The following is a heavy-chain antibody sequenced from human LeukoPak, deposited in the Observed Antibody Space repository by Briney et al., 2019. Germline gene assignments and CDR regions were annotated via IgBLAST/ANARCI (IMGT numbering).Heavy chain of an antibody. CDR2: IIPIFGTA. V-gene: IGHV1-69*13. Sequence: GASVKVSCKASGYTFTSYAISWVRQAPGQGLEWMGGIIPIFGTANYAQKFQGRVTITADESTSTAYMELSSLRSEDTAVYYCARENSGGSPYYFDYWGQGTLVTVSS. D-gene: IGHD2-15*01. CDR1: GYTFTSYA. J-gene: IGHJ4*02. CDR3: ARENSGGSPYYFDY.